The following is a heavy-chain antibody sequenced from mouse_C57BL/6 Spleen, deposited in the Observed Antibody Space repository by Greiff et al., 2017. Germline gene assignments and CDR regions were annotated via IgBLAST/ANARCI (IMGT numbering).Heavy chain of an antibody. CDR1: GYTFTDYY. V-gene: IGHV1-26*01. CDR2: INPNNGGT. CDR3: DYGCYAMEY. J-gene: IGHJ4*01. Sequence: EVQLQQSGPELVKPGASVKISCKASGYTFTDYYMNWVKQSHGKSLEWIGDINPNNGGTSYNQKFKGKATLTVDKSSSTAYMELRSLTSEDSAVYYCDYGCYAMEYWGQGTSVTVSS. D-gene: IGHD2-2*01.